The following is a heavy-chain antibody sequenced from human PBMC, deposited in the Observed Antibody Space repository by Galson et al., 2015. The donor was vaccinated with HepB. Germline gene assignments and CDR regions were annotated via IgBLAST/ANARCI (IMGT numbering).Heavy chain of an antibody. CDR2: INAGTGNT. Sequence: SVKVSCKASGHTFNSYAMHWVRQAPGQRLEWVGWINAGTGNTKYSQKFQGRVTMTRDTSASTAYMELSSLRSEDTAVYYCATNPPVMTPLGYWGQGTLVTVSS. CDR1: GHTFNSYA. J-gene: IGHJ4*02. D-gene: IGHD6-6*01. V-gene: IGHV1-3*01. CDR3: ATNPPVMTPLGY.